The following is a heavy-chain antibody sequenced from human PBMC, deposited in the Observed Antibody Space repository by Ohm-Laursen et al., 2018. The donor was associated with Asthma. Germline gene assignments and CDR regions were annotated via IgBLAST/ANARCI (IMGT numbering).Heavy chain of an antibody. V-gene: IGHV3-69-1*01. CDR2: ISSSSTI. CDR1: GFTFSDYY. CDR3: ARRRPTDY. Sequence: SLRLSCAASGFTFSDYYMSWIRQAPGKGLEWVSYISSSSTIYYADSVKGRFTISRDNAKNSLYLQMNSLRAEDTAVYYCARRRPTDYWGQGTLVTVSS. J-gene: IGHJ4*02.